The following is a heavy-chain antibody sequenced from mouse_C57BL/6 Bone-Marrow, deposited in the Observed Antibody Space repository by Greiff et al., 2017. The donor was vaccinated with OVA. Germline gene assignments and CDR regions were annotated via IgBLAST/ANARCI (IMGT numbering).Heavy chain of an antibody. V-gene: IGHV1-9*01. J-gene: IGHJ1*03. D-gene: IGHD1-1*01. CDR3: ARQGAYGSSCEDWCFDD. CDR2: IFPGSGST. Sequence: VQLQQSGAELMKPGASVKLSCKATGYTFTGYWIEWVKQRPGHGLEWIGEIFPGSGSTNYNEKFKGKATFTADTSSNTAYMQLSSLTTEDSAIYYGARQGAYGSSCEDWCFDDWGTGTTVTVSS. CDR1: GYTFTGYW.